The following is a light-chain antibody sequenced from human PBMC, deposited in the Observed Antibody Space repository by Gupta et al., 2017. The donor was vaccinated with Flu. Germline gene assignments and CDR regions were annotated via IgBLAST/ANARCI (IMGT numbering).Light chain of an antibody. Sequence: SPALTQPPSVSVSPGPTARITCSGNVLLSQYPFWYQQKPGQAPVLMIRKDSERPTGSPERFSGSSSGTTVTWTITGVQAEDETDYYCQSADSSGTSVLFGGGSKLSVL. CDR2: KDS. J-gene: IGLJ3*02. CDR3: QSADSSGTSVL. V-gene: IGLV3-25*03. CDR1: VLLSQY.